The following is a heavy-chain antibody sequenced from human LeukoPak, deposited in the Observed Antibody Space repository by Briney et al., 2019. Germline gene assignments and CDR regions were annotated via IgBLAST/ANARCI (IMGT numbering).Heavy chain of an antibody. J-gene: IGHJ4*02. Sequence: PGRSLRLSCAASGFTFSSYAMHWVRQAPGKGLEWVAVISYDGSNKYYADSVKGRFTISRDNSKNTLYLQMNSLRAEGTAVYYCARDGTTDYGDYVGGFFGYWGQGTLVTVSS. CDR1: GFTFSSYA. CDR2: ISYDGSNK. D-gene: IGHD4-17*01. V-gene: IGHV3-30*04. CDR3: ARDGTTDYGDYVGGFFGY.